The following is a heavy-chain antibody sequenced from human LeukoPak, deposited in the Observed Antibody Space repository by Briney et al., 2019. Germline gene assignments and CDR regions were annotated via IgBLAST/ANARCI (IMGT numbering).Heavy chain of an antibody. CDR1: GYTFTSYY. CDR3: ARDRRILTGPDY. V-gene: IGHV1-46*01. Sequence: ASVKVSCKASGYTFTSYYMHWVRQAPGQGLEWMGLINPTGGSTGYAQKFQGRVTMTTDTSTSTVYMELRSLRSDDTAVYYCARDRRILTGPDYWGQRTLVTVSS. J-gene: IGHJ4*02. CDR2: INPTGGST. D-gene: IGHD3-9*01.